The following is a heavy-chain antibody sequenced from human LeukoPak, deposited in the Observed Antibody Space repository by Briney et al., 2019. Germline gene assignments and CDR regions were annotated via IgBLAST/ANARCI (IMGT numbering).Heavy chain of an antibody. D-gene: IGHD6-13*01. J-gene: IGHJ5*02. CDR3: ARDHSLNSSSWDNWFDP. CDR2: IYHSGST. CDR1: GGSISSSNW. Sequence: SETLSLTCAVSGGSISSSNWWSWVRQPPGKGLEWIGEIYHSGSTNYNPSLKSRVTISVDKSKNQFSLKLSSVTAADMAVYYCARDHSLNSSSWDNWFDPWGQGTLVTVSS. V-gene: IGHV4-4*02.